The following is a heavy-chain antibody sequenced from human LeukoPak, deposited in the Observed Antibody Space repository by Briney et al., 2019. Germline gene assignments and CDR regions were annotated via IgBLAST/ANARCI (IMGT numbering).Heavy chain of an antibody. J-gene: IGHJ6*02. Sequence: GASVKVSCKASGYTFTSYGISCVRQAPGQGLEWMGWISAYNGNTNYAQKLQGRVTMTTDTSTSTAYMELRSLRSDDTAVYYCARDCSSTSCHRYYYYYGMDVWGQGTTVTVSS. D-gene: IGHD2-2*01. V-gene: IGHV1-18*01. CDR3: ARDCSSTSCHRYYYYYGMDV. CDR2: ISAYNGNT. CDR1: GYTFTSYG.